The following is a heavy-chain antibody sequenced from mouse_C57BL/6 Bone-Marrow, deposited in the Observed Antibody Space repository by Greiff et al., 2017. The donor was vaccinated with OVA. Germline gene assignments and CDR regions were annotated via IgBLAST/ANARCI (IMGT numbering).Heavy chain of an antibody. V-gene: IGHV1-82*01. CDR3: ASGYYSNSYAMDY. CDR2: IYPGDGDT. CDR1: GYAFSSSW. J-gene: IGHJ4*01. D-gene: IGHD2-5*01. Sequence: VHLQQSGPELVKPGASVKISCKASGYAFSSSWMNWVKQRPGKGLEWIGRIYPGDGDTNYNVKFKGKATLTADKSSSTAYMQLSSLTSEDSAVYFCASGYYSNSYAMDYWGQGTSVTVSS.